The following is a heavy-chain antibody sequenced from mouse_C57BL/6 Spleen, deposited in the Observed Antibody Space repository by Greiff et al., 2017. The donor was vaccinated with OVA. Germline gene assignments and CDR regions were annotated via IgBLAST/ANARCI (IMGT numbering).Heavy chain of an antibody. Sequence: QVQLKQPGAELVKPGASVKLSCKASGYTFTSYWMHWVKQRPGQGLEWIGMIHPNSGSTNYNEKFKSKATLTVDKSSSTAYMQLSSLTSEDSAVYYCAREGMKGWCAYWGQGTLVTVSA. CDR3: AREGMKGWCAY. D-gene: IGHD2-10*02. V-gene: IGHV1-64*01. CDR1: GYTFTSYW. CDR2: IHPNSGST. J-gene: IGHJ3*01.